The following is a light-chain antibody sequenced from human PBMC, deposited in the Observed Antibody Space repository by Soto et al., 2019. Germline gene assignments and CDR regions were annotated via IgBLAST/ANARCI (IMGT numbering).Light chain of an antibody. CDR2: DAS. J-gene: IGKJ3*01. V-gene: IGKV3-11*01. CDR1: QSVSSF. Sequence: EIVLTPSPATLSFPPAEGATLFCMASQSVSSFLALYQQKPGQAPRLLIYDASTRATGVPARCSGSGAGTDFTLTISRLEPEDFADYYCKQRSNIFNCGPGNKGDIK. CDR3: KQRSNIFN.